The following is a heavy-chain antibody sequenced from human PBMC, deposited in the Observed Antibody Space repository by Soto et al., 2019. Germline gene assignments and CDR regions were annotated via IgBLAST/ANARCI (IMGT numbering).Heavy chain of an antibody. Sequence: QVQLVESGGGVVQPGRSLRLSCAASGFTFSSYGMHWVRQAPGKGLEWVAVIWYDGSNKYYADSVKGRFTISRDNSKNTLYLHMNSLRAEDTAVYYCARDLRLVYGDYDPFDYWGQGTLVTVSS. CDR2: IWYDGSNK. J-gene: IGHJ4*02. CDR3: ARDLRLVYGDYDPFDY. D-gene: IGHD4-17*01. CDR1: GFTFSSYG. V-gene: IGHV3-33*01.